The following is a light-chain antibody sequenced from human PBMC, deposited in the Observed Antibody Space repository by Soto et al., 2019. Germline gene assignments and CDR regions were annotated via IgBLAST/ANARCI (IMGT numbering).Light chain of an antibody. J-gene: IGLJ3*02. Sequence: QSVLTQPASVSGSPGQSITISCTGTTSDIGTYNYVSWYQHHPGKAPKLILYEVKNRPSGVSTRFSGSKSGNTASLTISGLQAEDEADYYCTAYTISKKGVFGGGTKLTVL. CDR2: EVK. CDR3: TAYTISKKGV. V-gene: IGLV2-14*01. CDR1: TSDIGTYNY.